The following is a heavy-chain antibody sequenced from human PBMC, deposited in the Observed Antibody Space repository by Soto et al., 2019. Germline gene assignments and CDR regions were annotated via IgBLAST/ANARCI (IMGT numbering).Heavy chain of an antibody. V-gene: IGHV4-34*01. J-gene: IGHJ6*02. CDR3: ARGKRGYSSSWYLPGDDNNYSYGRDV. CDR2: INHSGST. CDR1: GGSFSGYY. D-gene: IGHD6-13*01. Sequence: PSETLSLTCAVYGGSFSGYYWSWIRQPPGKGLEWIGEINHSGSTNYNPSLKSRVTISVDTSKNQFSLKLSSVTAADTAVYYSARGKRGYSSSWYLPGDDNNYSYGRDVWGQGTTVTVSS.